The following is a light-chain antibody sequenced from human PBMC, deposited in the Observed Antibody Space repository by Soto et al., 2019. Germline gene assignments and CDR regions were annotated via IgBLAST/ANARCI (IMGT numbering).Light chain of an antibody. J-gene: IGKJ2*01. Sequence: ALQMTQSPSSLSASVGDRVTITCRASQGIKNDLGWYQQRPGKGPKLLIYAASSLQSGVTSRFSGSGSGTDFPLTSSSLQPEDFATYYFLQDYNFPYTFGQGTKLEIK. CDR2: AAS. CDR3: LQDYNFPYT. V-gene: IGKV1-6*01. CDR1: QGIKND.